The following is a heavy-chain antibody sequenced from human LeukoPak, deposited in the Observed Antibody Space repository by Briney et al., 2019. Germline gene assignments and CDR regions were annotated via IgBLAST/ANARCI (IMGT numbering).Heavy chain of an antibody. CDR3: ARDYYGSGSYVFDY. CDR2: ISRSSSTI. CDR1: GFTFSTSW. J-gene: IGHJ4*02. Sequence: GGSLRLSCAASGFTFSTSWMHWVRQVPGKGLEWVSYISRSSSTIYYADSVKGRFTISRDNAKNSLYLQMNSMRDEDTAVYDCARDYYGSGSYVFDYWGQGTLVTVSS. V-gene: IGHV3-48*02. D-gene: IGHD3-10*01.